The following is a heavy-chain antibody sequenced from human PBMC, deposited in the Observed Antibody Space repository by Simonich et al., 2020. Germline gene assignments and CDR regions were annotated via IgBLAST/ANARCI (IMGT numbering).Heavy chain of an antibody. CDR2: IYHSGST. V-gene: IGHV4-38-2*02. D-gene: IGHD2-21*02. CDR1: GSSISSGYY. Sequence: QVQLQESGPGLVKPSETLSLTCAVSGSSISSGYYWGWIRQPPGKGLEWIGSIYHSGSTYYNPSLKSRVTISVDTSKNQFSLKLSSVTAADTAVYYCARDYYGGNYYFDYWGQGTLVTVSS. CDR3: ARDYYGGNYYFDY. J-gene: IGHJ4*02.